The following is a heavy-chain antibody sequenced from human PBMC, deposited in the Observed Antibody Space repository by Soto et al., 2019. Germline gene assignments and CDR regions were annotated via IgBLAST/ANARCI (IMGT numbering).Heavy chain of an antibody. V-gene: IGHV1-69*13. CDR2: IIPIFGTA. CDR1: GGTFSSYA. CDR3: ARNTARRQGDGYKDFDY. D-gene: IGHD5-12*01. Sequence: SVKVSCKASGGTFSSYAISWVRQAPGQGLEWMGGIIPIFGTANYAQKFQGRVTITADESTSTAYMELSSLRSEDTAVYYCARNTARRQGDGYKDFDYWGQGTLVTVSS. J-gene: IGHJ4*02.